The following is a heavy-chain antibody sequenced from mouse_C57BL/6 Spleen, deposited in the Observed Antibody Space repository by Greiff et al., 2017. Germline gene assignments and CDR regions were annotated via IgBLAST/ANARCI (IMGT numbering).Heavy chain of an antibody. V-gene: IGHV5-17*01. CDR2: ISSGSSTI. J-gene: IGHJ1*03. CDR1: GFTFSDYG. D-gene: IGHD1-1*01. Sequence: EVKVVESGGGLVKPGGSLKLSCAASGFTFSDYGMHWVRQAPEKGLEWVAYISSGSSTIYYADTVKGRFTISRDNAKNTLFLQMTSLRSEDTAMYYCARDSEGYGSSYLYFDVWGTGTTVTVSS. CDR3: ARDSEGYGSSYLYFDV.